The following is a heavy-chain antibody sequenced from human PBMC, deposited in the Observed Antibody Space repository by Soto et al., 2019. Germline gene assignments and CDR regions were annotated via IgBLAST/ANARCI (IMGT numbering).Heavy chain of an antibody. J-gene: IGHJ4*02. Sequence: SETLSLTCTVSGGSFSRGGYYWSWIRQHPGKGLEWIGYIYYSGNTSYNPSLKSRVTISVDTSKNQFSLKLRSVTAADTAVYYCEREGALGNFEYWGQGTLVTVSS. CDR3: EREGALGNFEY. CDR1: GGSFSRGGYY. CDR2: IYYSGNT. V-gene: IGHV4-31*03. D-gene: IGHD3-16*01.